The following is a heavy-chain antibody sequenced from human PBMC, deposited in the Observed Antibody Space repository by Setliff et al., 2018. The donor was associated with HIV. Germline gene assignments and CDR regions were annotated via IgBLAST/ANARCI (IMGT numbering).Heavy chain of an antibody. CDR3: ARDVGKRYYGSGSYPEESDY. CDR2: INPSGGST. D-gene: IGHD3-10*01. Sequence: ASVKVSCKASGYTFTSYAMYWVRQAPGQGPEWMGIINPSGGSTSYAQKFQGRVIITRDTSASTAYMELSSLRFEDTAVYYCARDVGKRYYGSGSYPEESDYWGQGTLVTVSS. J-gene: IGHJ4*02. V-gene: IGHV1-46*01. CDR1: GYTFTSYA.